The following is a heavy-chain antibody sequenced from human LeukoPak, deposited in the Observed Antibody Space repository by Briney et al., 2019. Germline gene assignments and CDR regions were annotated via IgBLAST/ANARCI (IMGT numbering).Heavy chain of an antibody. V-gene: IGHV3-7*04. CDR3: ARDGTYTDYDPDFDI. J-gene: IGHJ4*02. D-gene: IGHD5-12*01. CDR1: GFTFSNYW. Sequence: PGGSLRLSCAAFGFTFSNYWMTWGRQAPGKGLEWVANIKEDGSEIYYVDSVKGRFTISRDNAKNSLYLQMNSLRAEDTAVFYCARDGTYTDYDPDFDIWGQGTLVTVSS. CDR2: IKEDGSEI.